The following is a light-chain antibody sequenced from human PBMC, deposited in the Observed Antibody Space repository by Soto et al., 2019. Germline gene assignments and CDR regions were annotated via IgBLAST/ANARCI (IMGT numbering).Light chain of an antibody. J-gene: IGKJ5*01. CDR1: ESVTNY. Sequence: EIVLTQSPATLSLSPGERGTLSCRASESVTNYLAWYQQKPGQAPRLLVYDVSNRATGTPARFSGGGSGTDFTLTIIRLEPEDFAVYYCQQYGSSPSTFGQGTRLEIK. V-gene: IGKV3-20*01. CDR3: QQYGSSPST. CDR2: DVS.